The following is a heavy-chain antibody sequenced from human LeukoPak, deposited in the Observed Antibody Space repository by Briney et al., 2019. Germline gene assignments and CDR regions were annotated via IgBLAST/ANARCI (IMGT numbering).Heavy chain of an antibody. V-gene: IGHV3-23*01. Sequence: PGGSLRLSCAASGFTFSNAWMSWVRQAPGKGLEWVSAISGSGGSTYYADSVKGRFTISKDNSKNTLYLQMNSLRAEDTAVYYCAKDPQHATWGQGTLVTVSS. CDR2: ISGSGGST. CDR3: AKDPQHAT. CDR1: GFTFSNAW. J-gene: IGHJ4*02. D-gene: IGHD1-1*01.